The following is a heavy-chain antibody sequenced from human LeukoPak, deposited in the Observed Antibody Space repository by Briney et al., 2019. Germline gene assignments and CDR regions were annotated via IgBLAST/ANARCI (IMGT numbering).Heavy chain of an antibody. CDR1: GGSISSYY. V-gene: IGHV4-59*08. D-gene: IGHD2-2*01. CDR2: IYCSGST. Sequence: SETLSLTCTVSGGSISSYYWSWIRQPPGKGLEWIGYIYCSGSTNYNPSLKSRVTISVDTSKNQFSLKLSSVTAADTAVYYCARHRAMTFDYWGQGTLVTVSS. CDR3: ARHRAMTFDY. J-gene: IGHJ4*02.